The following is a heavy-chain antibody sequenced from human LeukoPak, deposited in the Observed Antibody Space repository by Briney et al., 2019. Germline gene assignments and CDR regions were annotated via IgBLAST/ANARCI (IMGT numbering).Heavy chain of an antibody. CDR2: IIPIFGTA. J-gene: IGHJ4*02. Sequence: SVKVSCKASGGTFSSYAISWVRQAPGQGLEWMGRIIPIFGTANYAQKFQGRVTITTDESMSTAYMELSSLRSEDTAVYYCARDSQWELLPHFDYWGQGTLVTVSS. V-gene: IGHV1-69*05. CDR1: GGTFSSYA. CDR3: ARDSQWELLPHFDY. D-gene: IGHD1-26*01.